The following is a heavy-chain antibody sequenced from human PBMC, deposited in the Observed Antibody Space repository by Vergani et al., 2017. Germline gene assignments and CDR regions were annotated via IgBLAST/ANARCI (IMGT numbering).Heavy chain of an antibody. Sequence: EVQLVQSGAEVKKPGESLRISCKGSGYSFTSYWISWVRQMPGKGLEWMGRIDPSDSYTNYSPSFQGHVTISADKSISTAYLQWSSLKASDTAMYYCARRYDSSGYDPDVRYYYYGMDVWGQGTTVTVSS. V-gene: IGHV5-10-1*03. CDR2: IDPSDSYT. D-gene: IGHD3-22*01. J-gene: IGHJ6*02. CDR3: ARRYDSSGYDPDVRYYYYGMDV. CDR1: GYSFTSYW.